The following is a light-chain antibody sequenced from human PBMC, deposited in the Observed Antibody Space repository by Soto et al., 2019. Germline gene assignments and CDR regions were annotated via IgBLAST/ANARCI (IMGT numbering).Light chain of an antibody. J-gene: IGKJ1*01. V-gene: IGKV3-15*01. CDR3: QLYNSWPRA. Sequence: IIMSQTAAAQIAFPGVRAKHSFRANTRVSTNSAWYQQKPGQSPRLRMYGASTSATGIPARFSRSGSGTEFTLTISSLRSEDFAVYDCQLYNSWPRAFGQGTKV. CDR2: GAS. CDR1: TRVSTN.